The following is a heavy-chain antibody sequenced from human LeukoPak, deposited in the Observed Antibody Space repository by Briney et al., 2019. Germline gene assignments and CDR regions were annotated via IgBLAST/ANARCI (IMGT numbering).Heavy chain of an antibody. J-gene: IGHJ2*01. D-gene: IGHD3-16*01. Sequence: GGSLRLSCAASGFTFSSNGMHWVRQAPGKGLEWVAVISYDGSNKYYADSVKGRFTISRDNSKNTLYLQMNSLRAEDTAVYYCAKEGAWGNWYFDLWGRGTLVTVSS. CDR3: AKEGAWGNWYFDL. V-gene: IGHV3-30*18. CDR2: ISYDGSNK. CDR1: GFTFSSNG.